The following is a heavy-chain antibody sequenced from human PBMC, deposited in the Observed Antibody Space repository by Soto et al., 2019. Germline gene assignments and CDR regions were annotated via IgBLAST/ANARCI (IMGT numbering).Heavy chain of an antibody. D-gene: IGHD4-17*01. CDR2: ISYDGSHK. CDR1: GFNFSTYG. V-gene: IGHV3-30*18. J-gene: IGHJ1*01. CDR3: AKDLVKTSRWPAD. Sequence: HVQQVESGGGVVQPGRSMRLSCAVSGFNFSTYGMHWVRQAPGKGLEWVAVISYDGSHKAFADSVKGRITISRDNSKNTLFLQMNSLREEDTAVYYCAKDLVKTSRWPADWGQGTLVTVSS.